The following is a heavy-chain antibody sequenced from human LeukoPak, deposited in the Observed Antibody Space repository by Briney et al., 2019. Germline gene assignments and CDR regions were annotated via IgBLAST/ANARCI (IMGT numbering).Heavy chain of an antibody. J-gene: IGHJ4*02. Sequence: GECLKISCKGSGDSFTSYWSGWVRQMPGKGLEWMGISYPGDCDTRYSPSLQGQGTISAGKSISTAYLQRSSLKATDTATYYCARLLDDYGHYVADYWGQGTLATASS. D-gene: IGHD4-17*01. CDR3: ARLLDDYGHYVADY. V-gene: IGHV5-51*01. CDR1: GDSFTSYW. CDR2: SYPGDCDT.